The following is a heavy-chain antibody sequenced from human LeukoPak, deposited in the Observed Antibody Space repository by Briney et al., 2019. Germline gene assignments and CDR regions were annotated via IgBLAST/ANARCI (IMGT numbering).Heavy chain of an antibody. Sequence: SVKVSCKASRGTFSSYAISWVRQAPGQGLEWMGRIIPILGIANYAQKFQGRVTITADKSTSTAYMELSSLRSEDTAVYYCARVWGCSSTSCYHYYYGMDIWGQGTTVTVSS. D-gene: IGHD2-2*01. CDR1: RGTFSSYA. J-gene: IGHJ6*02. CDR3: ARVWGCSSTSCYHYYYGMDI. V-gene: IGHV1-69*04. CDR2: IIPILGIA.